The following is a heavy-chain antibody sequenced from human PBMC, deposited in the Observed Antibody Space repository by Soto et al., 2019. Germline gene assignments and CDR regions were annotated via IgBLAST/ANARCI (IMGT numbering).Heavy chain of an antibody. CDR3: ARDGTYKWV. D-gene: IGHD1-1*01. V-gene: IGHV3-66*01. CDR2: IYSGCDT. CDR1: GFTVSNNY. J-gene: IGHJ4*02. Sequence: EVHLVESGGGLVQPRGSLRRSCASSGFTVSNNYMWWVPQAPGKGLEWVSLIYSGCDTYDADSVKGRFTISRDNSKNPLYLQMNGLRAEDTAVYYCARDGTYKWVGGQGILVTVSS.